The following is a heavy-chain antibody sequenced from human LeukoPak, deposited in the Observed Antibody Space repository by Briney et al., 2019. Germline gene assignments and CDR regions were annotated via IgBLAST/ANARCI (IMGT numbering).Heavy chain of an antibody. D-gene: IGHD3-22*01. Sequence: SETLSLTCTVSGGSISSHYWSWIRQPPGKGLEWIGYIYYSGSTNYNPSLKSRVTISVDTSKNQFSLKLSSVTAADTAVYYCARASYYDFYYFDYWGQGTLVTVSS. CDR2: IYYSGST. V-gene: IGHV4-59*11. CDR1: GGSISSHY. CDR3: ARASYYDFYYFDY. J-gene: IGHJ4*02.